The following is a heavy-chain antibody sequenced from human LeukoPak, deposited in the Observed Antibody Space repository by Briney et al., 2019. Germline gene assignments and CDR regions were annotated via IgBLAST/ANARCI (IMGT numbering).Heavy chain of an antibody. V-gene: IGHV5-51*01. Sequence: GESLKISCKGSAYSFTSYWIGWVRQMPGKGLEWMGIIYPGDSDTRYSPSFQGQVTISADKSISTAYLQWSSLKASDTAMYYCARPREGPHDAFDIWGQGTMVTVSS. CDR2: IYPGDSDT. CDR3: ARPREGPHDAFDI. D-gene: IGHD1-26*01. CDR1: AYSFTSYW. J-gene: IGHJ3*02.